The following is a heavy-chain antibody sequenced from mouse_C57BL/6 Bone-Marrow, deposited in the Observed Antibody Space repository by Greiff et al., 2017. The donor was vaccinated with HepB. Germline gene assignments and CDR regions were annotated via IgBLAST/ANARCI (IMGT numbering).Heavy chain of an antibody. Sequence: VKLMESGAELVRPGASVKLSCKASGYTFTDYYINWVKQRPGQGLEWIARIYPGSGNTYYNEKFKGKATLTAEKSSSTAYMQLSSLTSEDSAVYFCASYGSSSHWGQGTLVTVSA. J-gene: IGHJ3*01. CDR3: ASYGSSSH. V-gene: IGHV1-76*01. CDR2: IYPGSGNT. CDR1: GYTFTDYY. D-gene: IGHD1-1*01.